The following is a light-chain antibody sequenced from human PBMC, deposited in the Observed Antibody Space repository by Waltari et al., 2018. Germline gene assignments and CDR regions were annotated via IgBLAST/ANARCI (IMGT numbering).Light chain of an antibody. J-gene: IGLJ2*01. CDR1: ALPKQY. CDR3: QSADSSGDYVV. CDR2: KDS. V-gene: IGLV3-25*03. Sequence: SYELTQPPSVPVSPGQTARITCSGDALPKQYRYWYQQKPGQATILVMVKDSARPSEIPERFSGSSSGTTVTLTISGVQAEDEADYYCQSADSSGDYVVFGGGTKLTVL.